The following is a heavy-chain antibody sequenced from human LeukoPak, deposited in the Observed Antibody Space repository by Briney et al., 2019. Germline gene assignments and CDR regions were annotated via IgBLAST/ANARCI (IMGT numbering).Heavy chain of an antibody. D-gene: IGHD6-19*01. V-gene: IGHV3-21*01. CDR1: GFTFSSYS. Sequence: GGSLRLSCAASGFTFSSYSMNWVRQAPGKGLEWVSSISSSSSYIYYADSVKGRFTISRDNAKNSLYMQMNSLRAEDTAVYYCARDISGWLDYWGQGTLVTVSS. J-gene: IGHJ4*02. CDR2: ISSSSSYI. CDR3: ARDISGWLDY.